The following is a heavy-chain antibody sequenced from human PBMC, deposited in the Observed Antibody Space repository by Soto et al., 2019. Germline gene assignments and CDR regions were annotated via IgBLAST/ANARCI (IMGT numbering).Heavy chain of an antibody. J-gene: IGHJ3*02. D-gene: IGHD1-20*01. CDR2: IWYDGSNK. CDR3: ARDAWYKVFDI. Sequence: QVQLVESGGGVVQPGRSLRLSCAASGFTFSSYGMHWVRQAPGKGLEWVAVIWYDGSNKYYADSVKGRFTISRDNSKNTLSLQINILRSEDTAVYYCARDAWYKVFDIWGQGTMVTVSS. V-gene: IGHV3-33*01. CDR1: GFTFSSYG.